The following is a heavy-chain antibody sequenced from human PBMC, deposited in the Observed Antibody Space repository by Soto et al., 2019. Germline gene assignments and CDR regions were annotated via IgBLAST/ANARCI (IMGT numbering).Heavy chain of an antibody. CDR3: ARDGSEWDNWNDGGMRFDP. V-gene: IGHV1-3*01. J-gene: IGHJ5*02. CDR2: INAGNGNT. D-gene: IGHD1-20*01. Sequence: QVQLVQSGAEVKKPGASVKVSCKASGYTFTSYAIHWVRQAPGQRLEWMGWINAGNGNTKYSQKFQGRVIITRDTSAGTAYMELRSLRSDDTAVYYCARDGSEWDNWNDGGMRFDPWGQGTLVTVSS. CDR1: GYTFTSYA.